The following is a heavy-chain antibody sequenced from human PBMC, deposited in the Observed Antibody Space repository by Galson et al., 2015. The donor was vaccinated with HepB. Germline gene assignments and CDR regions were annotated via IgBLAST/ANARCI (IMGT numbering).Heavy chain of an antibody. Sequence: SLRLSCAASGFAFSTYALHWVRQAPGKGLEWVAFISYDASNKYYADSVKGRFTISRDNYENTLYLQMNSLRAEDTAVYFCARDHDYGDHSFPKDVLGQGTTVTVPS. D-gene: IGHD4/OR15-4a*01. V-gene: IGHV3-30-3*01. CDR3: ARDHDYGDHSFPKDV. CDR1: GFAFSTYA. CDR2: ISYDASNK. J-gene: IGHJ6*02.